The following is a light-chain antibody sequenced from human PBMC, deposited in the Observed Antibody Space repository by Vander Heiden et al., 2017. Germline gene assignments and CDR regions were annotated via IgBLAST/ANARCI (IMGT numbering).Light chain of an antibody. Sequence: DIQMTQSPSTLSASVGDRVKITCRASQTITTWLAWYQQKPGEAPKLLIYRASSLESGVPSRFSGSGSGTEFTLTISSLQPDDFATYDCQQYNSYSLTFGQGTKVEIK. CDR2: RAS. J-gene: IGKJ1*01. CDR1: QTITTW. V-gene: IGKV1-5*03. CDR3: QQYNSYSLT.